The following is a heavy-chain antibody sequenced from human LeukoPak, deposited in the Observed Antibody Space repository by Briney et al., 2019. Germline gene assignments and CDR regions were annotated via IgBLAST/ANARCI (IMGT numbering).Heavy chain of an antibody. CDR2: ISAYNGNT. J-gene: IGHJ5*02. Sequence: ASVKVSCKASGYTFTNYGISWVRQAPGQGLEWMGWISAYNGNTNYAQKLQARVTMTTDTSTTTAYMELRSLRSDDTAVYYCARDRQTIAVAGINWFDPWGQGTLVTVSS. CDR1: GYTFTNYG. V-gene: IGHV1-18*01. CDR3: ARDRQTIAVAGINWFDP. D-gene: IGHD6-19*01.